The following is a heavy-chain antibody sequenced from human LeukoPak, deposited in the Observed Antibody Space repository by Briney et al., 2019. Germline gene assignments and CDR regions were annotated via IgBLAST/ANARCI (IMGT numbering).Heavy chain of an antibody. Sequence: SVKVSCKASGGTFSSYAISWVRQAPGQGLEWMGGIIPIFGTANYAQKFQGRVTIHADESTGTAYMKLSSLRSEDTAVYYSASLGYCGSTSCLRYYCSYYMDVWGKGTPVTVSS. CDR1: GGTFSSYA. CDR2: IIPIFGTA. CDR3: ASLGYCGSTSCLRYYCSYYMDV. D-gene: IGHD2-2*01. J-gene: IGHJ6*03. V-gene: IGHV1-69*01.